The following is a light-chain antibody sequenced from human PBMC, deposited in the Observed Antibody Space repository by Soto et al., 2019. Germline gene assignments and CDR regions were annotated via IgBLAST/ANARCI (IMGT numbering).Light chain of an antibody. CDR3: QSYDISLTTWV. CDR1: SSNIGAGYD. Sequence: QSVLTQPPSVSGAPRKRVTISCTGSSSNIGAGYDVHWYQQLPGTAPKLLIYGNSNRPSGVPDRFSGSKSGASASLAITGLQTEDEADYYCQSYDISLTTWVFGGGTKLTVL. CDR2: GNS. J-gene: IGLJ3*02. V-gene: IGLV1-40*01.